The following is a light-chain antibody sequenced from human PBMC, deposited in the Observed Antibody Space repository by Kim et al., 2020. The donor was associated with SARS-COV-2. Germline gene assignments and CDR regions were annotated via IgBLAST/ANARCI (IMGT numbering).Light chain of an antibody. J-gene: IGKJ4*01. Sequence: ASVGDRVTITCRASQSISSWLAWYQQKPGKAPKLLIYKASSLESGVQSRFSGSGSGTEFTLTISSLQPDDFATYYCQQYNSYPLTFGGGTKVDIK. CDR1: QSISSW. V-gene: IGKV1-5*03. CDR2: KAS. CDR3: QQYNSYPLT.